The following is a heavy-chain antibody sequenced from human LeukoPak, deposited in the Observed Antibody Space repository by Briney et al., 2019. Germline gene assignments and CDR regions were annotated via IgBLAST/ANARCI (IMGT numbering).Heavy chain of an antibody. CDR3: AREQWLGFSFDI. V-gene: IGHV4-38-2*02. D-gene: IGHD6-19*01. J-gene: IGHJ3*02. CDR2: IYHSGST. CDR1: RYSISSGYY. Sequence: SETLSLTCTVSRYSISSGYYWGWIRQPPGKGLEWIGSIYHSGSTYYNPSLKSRVTISEDTSKNQFSLKLSSVTAADTAVYYCAREQWLGFSFDIWGQGTMVTVSS.